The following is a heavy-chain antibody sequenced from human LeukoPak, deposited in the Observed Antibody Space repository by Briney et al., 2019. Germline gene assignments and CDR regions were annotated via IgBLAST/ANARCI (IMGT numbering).Heavy chain of an antibody. J-gene: IGHJ5*02. CDR3: ARDQPYYYDIWGWFDP. V-gene: IGHV4-34*11. CDR2: VYSSGST. CDR1: GGSFSGYY. D-gene: IGHD3-22*01. Sequence: PSETLSLTCAVYGGSFSGYYWSWIRQPPGKGLEWIGSVYSSGSTFYNPSLKSRVTMSVDTSKNRFSLHLTSVTAADTAVYYCARDQPYYYDIWGWFDPWGQGTLVTVSS.